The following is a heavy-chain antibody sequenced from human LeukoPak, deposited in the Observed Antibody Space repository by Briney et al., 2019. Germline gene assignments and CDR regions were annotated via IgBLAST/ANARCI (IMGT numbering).Heavy chain of an antibody. V-gene: IGHV3-15*01. CDR1: GFTFSNAW. CDR2: IKSKTDGGTT. CDR3: TTAGDIVATIHLGVDY. J-gene: IGHJ4*02. Sequence: GGPLRLSCAASGFTFSNAWMSWVRQAPGKGLEWVGRIKSKTDGGTTDYAAPVKGRFTISRDDSKNTLYLQMNSLKTEDTAVYYCTTAGDIVATIHLGVDYWGQGTLVTVSS. D-gene: IGHD5-12*01.